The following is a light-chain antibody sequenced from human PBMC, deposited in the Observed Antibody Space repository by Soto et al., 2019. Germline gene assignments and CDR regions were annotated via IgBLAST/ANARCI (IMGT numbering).Light chain of an antibody. CDR1: SSNIGAGYD. J-gene: IGLJ3*02. V-gene: IGLV1-40*01. CDR3: QSYDSSLIGWV. Sequence: QSVLTQPPSVSGAPGQRVTTSCTGSSSNIGAGYDVHWYQQLPGTAPKLLIYGNSNRPSGVPDRFSGSKSGTSASLAITGLRAEDEADYYCQSYDSSLIGWVFGGGTKLTVL. CDR2: GNS.